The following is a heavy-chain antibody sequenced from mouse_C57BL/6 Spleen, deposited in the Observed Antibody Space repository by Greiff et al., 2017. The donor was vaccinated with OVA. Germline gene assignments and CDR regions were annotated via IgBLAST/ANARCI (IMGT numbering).Heavy chain of an antibody. CDR2: ISGGGGNT. Sequence: EVQGVESGGGLVKPGGSLKLSCAASGFTFSSYTMSWVRQTPEKRLAWVATISGGGGNTYYPDSVKGRFTISRDNATNTLYLQMSSLRSEDTAVYYCARHPPASGFADWGQGTLVTVSA. CDR3: ARHPPASGFAD. D-gene: IGHD6-1*01. V-gene: IGHV5-9*04. J-gene: IGHJ3*01. CDR1: GFTFSSYT.